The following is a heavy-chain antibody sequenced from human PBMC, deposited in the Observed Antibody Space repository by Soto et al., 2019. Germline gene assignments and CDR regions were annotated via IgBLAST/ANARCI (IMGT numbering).Heavy chain of an antibody. Sequence: GGSLRLSCAASGFTFSSYGMHWVLQAPGKGLEWVAVISYDGSNKYYADSVKGRFTISRDNSKNTLYLQMNSLRAEDTAVYYCAKHSLPYYDILTGYYAYRGQGTLVTVSS. V-gene: IGHV3-30*18. D-gene: IGHD3-9*01. CDR2: ISYDGSNK. CDR1: GFTFSSYG. CDR3: AKHSLPYYDILTGYYAY. J-gene: IGHJ4*02.